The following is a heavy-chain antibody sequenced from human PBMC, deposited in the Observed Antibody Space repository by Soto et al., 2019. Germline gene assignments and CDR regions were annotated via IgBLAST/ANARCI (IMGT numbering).Heavy chain of an antibody. V-gene: IGHV4-30-4*01. CDR3: ARASAYTATDFDY. D-gene: IGHD2-15*01. CDR1: GGSISSGDYY. CDR2: IFYSGNT. Sequence: QVQLQESGPGLVKPSQTLSLTCTVSGGSISSGDYYWCWIRQPPGKGLEWIGSIFYSGNTHYNPALRSRLTLSVDTSKNQFSLKLSSVTAADTAVYYCARASAYTATDFDYWGQGTLVTVSS. J-gene: IGHJ4*02.